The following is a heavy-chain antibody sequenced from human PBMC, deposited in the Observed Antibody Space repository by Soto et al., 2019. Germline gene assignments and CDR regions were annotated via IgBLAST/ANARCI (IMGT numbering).Heavy chain of an antibody. CDR2: IYHSGST. CDR1: GDSISSGGYS. Sequence: SETLSLTCAFSGDSISSGGYSWSWIRQPPGTGLEWIGVIYHSGSTYYNPTLKSRVTISVDTSKNQFSLKLSSVTAADTAVYYCASHGSEPPAPYYDFWSGYSHFDYWGQETLVTVSS. CDR3: ASHGSEPPAPYYDFWSGYSHFDY. D-gene: IGHD3-3*01. J-gene: IGHJ4*02. V-gene: IGHV4-30-2*03.